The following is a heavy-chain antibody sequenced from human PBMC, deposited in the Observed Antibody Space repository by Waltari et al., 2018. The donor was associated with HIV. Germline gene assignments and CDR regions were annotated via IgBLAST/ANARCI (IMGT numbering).Heavy chain of an antibody. CDR2: ISRSSSSI. CDR1: GFTFSNYT. J-gene: IGHJ4*02. Sequence: EVQLVESGGGLVQPGGSLGLSCAASGFTFSNYTMNWVRQDPGKGLEWVSYISRSSSSIFYADSVKGRFTISRDNAKNSLYLQMNSLRVEDTAVYYCARDINGGWGYWGQGTLVTVAS. D-gene: IGHD7-27*01. V-gene: IGHV3-48*01. CDR3: ARDINGGWGY.